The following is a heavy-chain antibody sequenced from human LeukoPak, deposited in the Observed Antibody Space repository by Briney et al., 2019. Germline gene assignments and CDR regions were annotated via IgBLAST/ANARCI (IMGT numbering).Heavy chain of an antibody. Sequence: GGSLRLSCVASGFTFNRYWMSWVRQAPGKGLEWVANIKQDGSEENYVDSVRGRFTISRDNAKNSLYLQVNSLRAEDSALYYCVRDRDSGYDSLYYYYYMDVWGRGTTVTVSS. V-gene: IGHV3-7*01. CDR1: GFTFNRYW. J-gene: IGHJ6*03. CDR2: IKQDGSEE. CDR3: VRDRDSGYDSLYYYYYMDV. D-gene: IGHD5-12*01.